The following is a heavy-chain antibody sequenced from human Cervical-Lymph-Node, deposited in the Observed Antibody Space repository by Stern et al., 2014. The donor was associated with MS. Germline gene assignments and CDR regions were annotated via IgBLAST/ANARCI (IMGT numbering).Heavy chain of an antibody. V-gene: IGHV4-59*01. Sequence: VQLVQSGPGLVKPSETLSLTCTVSGGSTSGFYWSWIRQPPGKGLEYIGYIYYGGNTLYDPSLSSRVTIAIDTSKNQFSLTLNSVTAADTAVYYCARHDVIPVIRNGMDVWGQGTTVTVSS. D-gene: IGHD3-16*02. CDR1: GGSTSGFY. CDR2: IYYGGNT. J-gene: IGHJ6*02. CDR3: ARHDVIPVIRNGMDV.